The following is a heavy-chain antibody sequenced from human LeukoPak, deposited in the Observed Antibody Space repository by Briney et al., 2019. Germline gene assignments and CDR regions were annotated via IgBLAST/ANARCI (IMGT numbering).Heavy chain of an antibody. CDR3: ARATMVRGAKGHNWFDP. CDR2: VYYSGST. J-gene: IGHJ5*02. Sequence: SETLSLTCTVSGGSISSYFWSWIRQPPGKGLEWIGYVYYSGSTNYNPSLKSRVTISVDTSKNQFFLKLSSVTAADTAVYYCARATMVRGAKGHNWFDPWGQGTLVTVSS. V-gene: IGHV4-59*01. D-gene: IGHD3-10*01. CDR1: GGSISSYF.